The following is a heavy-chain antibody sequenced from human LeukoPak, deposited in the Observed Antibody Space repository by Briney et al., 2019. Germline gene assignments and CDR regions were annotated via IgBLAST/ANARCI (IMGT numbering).Heavy chain of an antibody. CDR1: GFTFSSYA. CDR2: ISYDGSNK. CDR3: ARDLPYGYCSSTSCYLDY. J-gene: IGHJ4*02. Sequence: GGSLRLSCAASGFTFSSYAMHWVRQAPGKGLEWVAVISYDGSNKYYADSVKGRLTISRDNSKNTLYLQMNSLRAEDTAVYYCARDLPYGYCSSTSCYLDYWGQGTLVTVSS. V-gene: IGHV3-30-3*01. D-gene: IGHD2-2*01.